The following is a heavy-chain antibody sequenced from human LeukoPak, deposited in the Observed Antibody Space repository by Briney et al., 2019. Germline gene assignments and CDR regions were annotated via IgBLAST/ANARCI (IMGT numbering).Heavy chain of an antibody. CDR3: AREAPDYYDSSGSLDY. CDR1: GGSFSGYY. Sequence: SETLSLTCAVYGGSFSGYYWSWIRQPPGKGLEWMGEINHSGSTNYDPSLKSRVTISVDTSKNQFSLKLSSVTAADTAVYYCAREAPDYYDSSGSLDYWGQGTLVTVSS. D-gene: IGHD3-22*01. V-gene: IGHV4-34*01. CDR2: INHSGST. J-gene: IGHJ4*02.